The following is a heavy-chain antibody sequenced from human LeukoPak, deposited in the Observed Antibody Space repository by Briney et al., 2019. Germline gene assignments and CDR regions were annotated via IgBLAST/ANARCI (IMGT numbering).Heavy chain of an antibody. D-gene: IGHD6-19*01. J-gene: IGHJ4*02. CDR1: GFTFISYA. CDR3: AKVSYGVAGTGVDY. Sequence: GGSLRLSCAASGFTFISYAMSWVRQAPGKGLEWVSTISGSSGSTYYADSVKGRFTISRDNSKNTLYLQMNSLRAEDTAVYYCAKVSYGVAGTGVDYWGQGTLVTVSS. V-gene: IGHV3-23*01. CDR2: ISGSSGST.